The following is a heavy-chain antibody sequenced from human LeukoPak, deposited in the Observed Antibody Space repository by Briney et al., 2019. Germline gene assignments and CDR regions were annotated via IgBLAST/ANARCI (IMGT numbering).Heavy chain of an antibody. Sequence: GGSLRLSCVDSGFTFSSYDMSWVRQIPGKGLEWVSATSASGGSTYYADSVKGRFTISRDNSKSTLYLQMNSLRAEDTAIFYCARDLNRNWFDPWGQGTLVTVPS. J-gene: IGHJ5*02. CDR3: ARDLNRNWFDP. CDR2: TSASGGST. CDR1: GFTFSSYD. V-gene: IGHV3-23*01. D-gene: IGHD1-14*01.